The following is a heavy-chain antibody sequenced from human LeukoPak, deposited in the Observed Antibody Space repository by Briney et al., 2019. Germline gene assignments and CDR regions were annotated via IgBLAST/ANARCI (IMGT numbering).Heavy chain of an antibody. CDR1: GGSIISNY. D-gene: IGHD3-22*01. V-gene: IGHV4-4*07. Sequence: SETLSLTCTVSGGSIISNYWSWIRQSAGTGLEWIWGIYVSGITDYNPSPKSRGTMSLETSRKQFSLRLTSVTAAETAVYYCARLKFYDSTGYSPAYYMDVWGKGTTVSVFS. J-gene: IGHJ6*03. CDR3: ARLKFYDSTGYSPAYYMDV. CDR2: IYVSGIT.